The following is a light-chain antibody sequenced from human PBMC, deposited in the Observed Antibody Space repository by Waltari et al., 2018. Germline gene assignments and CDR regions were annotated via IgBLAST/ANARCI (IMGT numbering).Light chain of an antibody. CDR3: SSYTSSSTYVV. CDR1: SRDVGGYNY. J-gene: IGLJ2*01. CDR2: DVS. Sequence: QSALTQPASVSGSPGPSITISCTGTSRDVGGYNYVPRYQQHPGKAPKLMIYDVSNRPSGVSNRFSGSKSGNTASLTISGLQAEDEADYYCSSYTSSSTYVVFGGGTKLTVL. V-gene: IGLV2-14*03.